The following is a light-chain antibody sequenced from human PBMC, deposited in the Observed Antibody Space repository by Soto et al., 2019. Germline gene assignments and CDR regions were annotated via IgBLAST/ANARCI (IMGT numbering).Light chain of an antibody. CDR1: QSVSSN. V-gene: IGKV3-15*01. CDR2: GAS. Sequence: EIVMTQSPATLPVSPGERATLSCRASQSVSSNLAWYQQKPGQAPTLLIYGASARATGIPARFSGSGSGTEFTLTISSLQSEDFAVYYCQHYNNWPFTFGQGTKLEI. J-gene: IGKJ2*01. CDR3: QHYNNWPFT.